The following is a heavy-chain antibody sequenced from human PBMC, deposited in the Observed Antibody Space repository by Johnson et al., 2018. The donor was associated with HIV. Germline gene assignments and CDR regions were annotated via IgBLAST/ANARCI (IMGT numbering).Heavy chain of an antibody. D-gene: IGHD1-14*01. CDR1: AFTFSSYW. V-gene: IGHV3-7*01. CDR3: PVDTEAFDI. Sequence: MQLVESGGGLVHPGGSLRLSCAASAFTFSSYWMSWVRQAPGKGLEWVANIKQDGSEKYYVDSVKGRFTISRDNSKNTLYLQMNSLRAEDTAVYYCPVDTEAFDIWGQGTMVTVSS. CDR2: IKQDGSEK. J-gene: IGHJ3*02.